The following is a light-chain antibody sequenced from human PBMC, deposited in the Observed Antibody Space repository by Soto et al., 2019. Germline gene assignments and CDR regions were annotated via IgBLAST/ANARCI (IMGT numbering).Light chain of an antibody. CDR1: SSDVGGYNY. V-gene: IGLV2-8*01. Sequence: QSALTQPPSASGSPGQSVTISCTGTSSDVGGYNYVSWYQQHPDKAPKLMIYEVSKRPSGVPDRFSGSKSGNTASLTVSGLKAEDEADYYCTSYAGSNTFVVFGGGT. CDR2: EVS. J-gene: IGLJ2*01. CDR3: TSYAGSNTFVV.